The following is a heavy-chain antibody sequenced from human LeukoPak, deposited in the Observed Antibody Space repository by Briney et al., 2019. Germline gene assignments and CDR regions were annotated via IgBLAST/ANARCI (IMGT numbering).Heavy chain of an antibody. D-gene: IGHD1-26*01. J-gene: IGHJ4*02. CDR1: GFTVSSNY. V-gene: IGHV3-53*01. CDR3: ARDGVGATHDY. CDR2: IYSGGST. Sequence: GGSLRLSCAASGFTVSSNYMSWVRQAPGKGLEWVSIIYSGGSTYYADSVKGRFTISRDNSKNTLYLQMNNLRAEDTAVYYCARDGVGATHDYWGQGTLVTVSS.